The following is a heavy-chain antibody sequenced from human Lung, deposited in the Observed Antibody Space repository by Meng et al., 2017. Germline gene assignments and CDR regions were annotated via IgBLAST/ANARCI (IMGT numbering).Heavy chain of an antibody. CDR2: INHSGST. D-gene: IGHD4-11*01. J-gene: IGHJ4*02. Sequence: QVQLPQWGAGLLKPSETLSLTCVVSGGSFSAYYWSWIRQPPGKGLEWIGEINHSGSTNYNPSLESRATISVDTSQNNLSLKLSSVTAADSAVYYCARGPTTMAHDFDYWGQGTLVTVSS. V-gene: IGHV4-34*01. CDR1: GGSFSAYY. CDR3: ARGPTTMAHDFDY.